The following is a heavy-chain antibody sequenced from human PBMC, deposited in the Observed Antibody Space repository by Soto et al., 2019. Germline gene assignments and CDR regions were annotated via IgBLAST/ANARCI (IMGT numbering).Heavy chain of an antibody. Sequence: QVRLQESGPGLVKPSETLSLTCTVSGGSVSSYYWSWIRQPPGKELEWIANIYYSGSTNYNPSLASRVTISVDTTKHQIALKLKSVTAADTAVYYCAMGWEDFHDSTGPRWVWFDPWCQGTLVTVSS. V-gene: IGHV4-59*02. CDR1: GGSVSSYY. J-gene: IGHJ5*02. D-gene: IGHD3-22*01. CDR3: AMGWEDFHDSTGPRWVWFDP. CDR2: IYYSGST.